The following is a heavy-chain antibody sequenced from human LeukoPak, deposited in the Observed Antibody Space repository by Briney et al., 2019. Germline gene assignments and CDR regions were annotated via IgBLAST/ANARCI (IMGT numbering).Heavy chain of an antibody. CDR3: ARETYSLADV. CDR2: TCFGDSYQ. J-gene: IGHJ6*02. D-gene: IGHD4-11*01. CDR1: GFIFSSHG. V-gene: IGHV3-33*01. Sequence: GGSLRLSCAASGFIFSSHGMHWVRQAPGKGLEWVGVTCFGDSYQHYAGSVRGRFAVSRDNSKNTVYLQMNSLRAEDTAVYYCARETYSLADVWGQGTTVIVSS.